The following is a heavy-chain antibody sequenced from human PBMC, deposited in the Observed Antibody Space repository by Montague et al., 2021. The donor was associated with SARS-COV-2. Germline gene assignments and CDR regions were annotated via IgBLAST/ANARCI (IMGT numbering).Heavy chain of an antibody. D-gene: IGHD3-10*01. CDR3: ARDRFYFCAGRQGTIDF. CDR2: MHFTGKT. CDR1: GDSITNHY. V-gene: IGHV4-4*07. Sequence: SETLSLTCSVSGDSITNHYWSWIRQPVGKGLEWIGRMHFTGKTNFSPFFSSRLTMSADTSKNQFSLKMTSWTAADTAIYFCARDRFYFCAGRQGTIDFWGQGTLVTVSS. J-gene: IGHJ4*01.